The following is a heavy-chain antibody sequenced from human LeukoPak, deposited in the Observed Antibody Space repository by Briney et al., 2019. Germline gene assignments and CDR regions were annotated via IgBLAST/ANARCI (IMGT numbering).Heavy chain of an antibody. CDR3: ARAATRGYSGYGCHSSGWYRSSYFDY. V-gene: IGHV4-34*01. CDR2: INHSGST. D-gene: IGHD5-12*01. Sequence: SETLSLTCAVYGGSFSGYYWSWIRQPPGKGLEWIGEINHSGSTNYNPSLKSRVTISVDTSKNQFSLKLSSVTAADTAVYYCARAATRGYSGYGCHSSGWYRSSYFDYWGQGTLVTVSS. CDR1: GGSFSGYY. J-gene: IGHJ4*02.